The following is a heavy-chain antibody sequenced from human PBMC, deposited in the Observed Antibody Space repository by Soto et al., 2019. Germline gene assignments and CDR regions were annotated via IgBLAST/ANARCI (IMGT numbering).Heavy chain of an antibody. V-gene: IGHV1-18*01. CDR2: ISAYNGNT. J-gene: IGHJ5*02. D-gene: IGHD4-17*01. Sequence: QVQLVQSGAEVKKPGASVKVSCKASGFTFTSYGISWVRQAPGQGLEWMGWISAYNGNTNSAQKLQGRVTMTTDTSPSTAYQERRSLTSDDTAVYYCARGPDPCGDYVWWFDPWGTGTRVTVSS. CDR3: ARGPDPCGDYVWWFDP. CDR1: GFTFTSYG.